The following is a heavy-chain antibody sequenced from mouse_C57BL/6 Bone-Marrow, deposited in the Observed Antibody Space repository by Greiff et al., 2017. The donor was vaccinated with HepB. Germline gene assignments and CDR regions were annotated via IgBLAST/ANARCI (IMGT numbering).Heavy chain of an antibody. D-gene: IGHD2-3*01. CDR2: INPNNGGT. V-gene: IGHV1-22*01. CDR3: ARDGYYCFFTMDY. Sequence: VQLKQSGPELVKPGASVKMSCKASGYTFTDYNMHWVKQSHGKSLEWIGYINPNNGGTSYNQKFKGKATLTVNKSSSTAYMGLRSLTSEDSAVYYCARDGYYCFFTMDYGDRGPAVTVSS. J-gene: IGHJ4*01. CDR1: GYTFTDYN.